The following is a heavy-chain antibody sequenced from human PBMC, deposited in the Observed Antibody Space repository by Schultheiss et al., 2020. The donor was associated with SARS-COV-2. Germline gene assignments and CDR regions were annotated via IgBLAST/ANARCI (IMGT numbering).Heavy chain of an antibody. CDR1: GGSISSSSYY. CDR2: IYYSGST. J-gene: IGHJ3*02. Sequence: SQTLSLTCTVSGGSISSSSYYWGWIRQPPGKGLEWIGSIYYSGSTYYNPSLKSRVTISVDTSKNQFSLKLSSVTAADTAVYYCAGGVVLDAFDIWGQGTMVTVSS. CDR3: AGGVVLDAFDI. D-gene: IGHD2-21*01. V-gene: IGHV4-39*01.